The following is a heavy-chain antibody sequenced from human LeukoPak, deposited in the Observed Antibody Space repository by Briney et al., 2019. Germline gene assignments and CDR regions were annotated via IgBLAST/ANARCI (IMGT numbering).Heavy chain of an antibody. Sequence: PGGSLRLSCTTSGFIFSSYAMHWVRQTPGMGLEHVSAISSNGGSTNYANFVKGRFTISRDNSKNTLYLQMGSLRPEDMAVYYCARRVGYYGPGNYFYYMDVWGKGTTVTVSS. CDR3: ARRVGYYGPGNYFYYMDV. D-gene: IGHD3-10*01. CDR1: GFIFSSYA. V-gene: IGHV3-64*01. J-gene: IGHJ6*03. CDR2: ISSNGGST.